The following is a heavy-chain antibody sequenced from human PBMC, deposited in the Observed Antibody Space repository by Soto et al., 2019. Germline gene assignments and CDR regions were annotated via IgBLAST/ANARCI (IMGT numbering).Heavy chain of an antibody. CDR2: IRSKANNYAT. V-gene: IGHV3-73*02. D-gene: IGHD2-21*02. CDR3: TRHAVQYCGGDCYLLPYFDL. Sequence: EVQLVESGGGLVQPGGSLKLSCAASGFTFSGSAVHWVRQASGKGLEWVGRIRSKANNYATVYAASVKGRFTISRDDSKNTAYLQMNSLKTEDTAVYYCTRHAVQYCGGDCYLLPYFDLWGRGTVVTVSS. J-gene: IGHJ2*01. CDR1: GFTFSGSA.